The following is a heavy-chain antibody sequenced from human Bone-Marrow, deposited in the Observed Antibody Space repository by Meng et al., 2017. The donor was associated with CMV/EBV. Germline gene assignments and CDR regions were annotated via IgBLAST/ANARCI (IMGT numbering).Heavy chain of an antibody. CDR1: GFIFTIYA. CDR3: AKAGPGIVPSKNGMDV. CDR2: IYSDGST. V-gene: IGHV3-23*01. D-gene: IGHD1-26*01. J-gene: IGHJ6*02. Sequence: GGSLRLSCSASGFIFTIYAMTWVRQAPGKGLEWVSTIYSDGSTYYTDSLKGRFTISRDNSKNTLSLQMNSLRAADTAVYYCAKAGPGIVPSKNGMDVWGQGPTVTVSS.